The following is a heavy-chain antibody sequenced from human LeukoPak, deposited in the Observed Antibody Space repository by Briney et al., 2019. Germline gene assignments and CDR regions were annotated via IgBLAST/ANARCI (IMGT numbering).Heavy chain of an antibody. CDR2: INPNSGGT. Sequence: ASVKVSCKASGGTFSSYAISWVRQAPGQGLEWMGRINPNSGGTNYAQKFQGRVTMTRDTSISTAYMELSRLRSDDTAVYYCARDWEVATIPLYWGQGTLVTVSS. J-gene: IGHJ4*02. CDR1: GGTFSSYA. D-gene: IGHD5-12*01. V-gene: IGHV1-2*06. CDR3: ARDWEVATIPLY.